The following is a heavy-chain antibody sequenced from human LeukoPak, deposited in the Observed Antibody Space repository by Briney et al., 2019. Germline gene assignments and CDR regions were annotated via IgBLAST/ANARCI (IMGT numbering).Heavy chain of an antibody. D-gene: IGHD5-24*01. Sequence: SETLSLTCSVSGASVSSNNYYWDWIRQPPGKGLEWIGYIYYSGSTNYNPSLKSRVTISVDTSKNQFSLKLSSVTAADTAVYYCARTIDANPIDYWGQGTLVTVSS. CDR3: ARTIDANPIDY. CDR2: IYYSGST. CDR1: GASVSSNNYY. J-gene: IGHJ4*02. V-gene: IGHV4-61*01.